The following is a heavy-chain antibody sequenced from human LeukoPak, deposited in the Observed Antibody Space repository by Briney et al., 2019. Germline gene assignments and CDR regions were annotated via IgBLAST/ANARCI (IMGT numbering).Heavy chain of an antibody. CDR1: GYTFTGYY. D-gene: IGHD3-22*01. CDR2: INPNSGGT. CDR3: ARDAYGVLLPVAFDI. V-gene: IGHV1-2*02. J-gene: IGHJ3*02. Sequence: ASVKVSCKASGYTFTGYYMHWVRQAPGQGLEWMGWINPNSGGTNYAQKFQGRVTMTRGTSISTAYMELSRLRSDDTAVYYCARDAYGVLLPVAFDIWGQGTMVTVSS.